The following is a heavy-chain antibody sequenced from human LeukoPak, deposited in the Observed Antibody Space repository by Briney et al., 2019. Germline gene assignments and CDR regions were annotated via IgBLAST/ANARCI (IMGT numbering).Heavy chain of an antibody. V-gene: IGHV3-23*01. CDR2: ISGSGGST. J-gene: IGHJ4*02. D-gene: IGHD3-22*01. CDR3: AKAEYYYDSSGYYVDY. Sequence: GGSLRLSCAASGFTFSSYAMSWVRQAPGKGLEWVSAISGSGGSTYYADSVKGRFTISRDNSKNTLYLQMNSLRAEDTAVYYCAKAEYYYDSSGYYVDYWGQGTLVTVSS. CDR1: GFTFSSYA.